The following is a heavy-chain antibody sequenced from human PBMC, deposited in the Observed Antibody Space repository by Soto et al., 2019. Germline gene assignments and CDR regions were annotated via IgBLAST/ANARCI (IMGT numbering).Heavy chain of an antibody. CDR2: MNPNSGNT. V-gene: IGHV1-8*01. D-gene: IGHD2-15*01. J-gene: IGHJ6*03. Sequence: QVQLVQSGAEVKKPGASVKVSCKASGYTFTSYDINWVRQATGQGLEWMGWMNPNSGNTGYAQKFQGRVTMTRNTSISTAYMELRSLRSEDTAVYYCARVYCSGGSCYSLSNVLIHYYYYMDVWGKGTTVTVSS. CDR1: GYTFTSYD. CDR3: ARVYCSGGSCYSLSNVLIHYYYYMDV.